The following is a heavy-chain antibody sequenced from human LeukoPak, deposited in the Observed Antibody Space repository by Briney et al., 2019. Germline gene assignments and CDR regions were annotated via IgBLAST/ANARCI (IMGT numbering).Heavy chain of an antibody. CDR2: IWYDGSNK. D-gene: IGHD3-3*01. Sequence: GRSLRLSCAASGFTFSGYGMHWVRQAPGKGLEWVAVIWYDGSNKYYADSVKGRFTISRDNSKNTLYLQMNSLRAEDTAVYYCARDHGRFGMDVWGQGTTVTVSS. CDR1: GFTFSGYG. CDR3: ARDHGRFGMDV. V-gene: IGHV3-33*01. J-gene: IGHJ6*02.